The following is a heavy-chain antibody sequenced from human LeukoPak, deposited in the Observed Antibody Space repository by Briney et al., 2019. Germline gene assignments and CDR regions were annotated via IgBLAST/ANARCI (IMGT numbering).Heavy chain of an antibody. J-gene: IGHJ4*02. D-gene: IGHD1-26*01. Sequence: PGGSLRLSCAASGFTFSSYAMNWVRQAPGKGLEWVSAISGSGGSTYYADSVKGRFTISRDNSKSTLYLQMNSLRAEDTAVYYCAKGIVGAPGHHPVGHFDYWGQGTLVTVSS. V-gene: IGHV3-23*01. CDR1: GFTFSSYA. CDR3: AKGIVGAPGHHPVGHFDY. CDR2: ISGSGGST.